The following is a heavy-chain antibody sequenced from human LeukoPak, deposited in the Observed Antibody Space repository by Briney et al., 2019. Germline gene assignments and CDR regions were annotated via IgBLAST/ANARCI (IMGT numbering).Heavy chain of an antibody. CDR2: IYHSGST. J-gene: IGHJ3*02. CDR3: AHIMDTAMVTLPDDAFDI. V-gene: IGHV4-4*02. D-gene: IGHD5-18*01. Sequence: PSGTLSLTCAVSGGSISSSNWWSWVRQPPGKGLEWIGEIYHSGSTNYNPSLKSRVTISVDKSKNQFSLKLGSVTAADTAVYYCAHIMDTAMVTLPDDAFDIWGQGTMVTVSS. CDR1: GGSISSSNW.